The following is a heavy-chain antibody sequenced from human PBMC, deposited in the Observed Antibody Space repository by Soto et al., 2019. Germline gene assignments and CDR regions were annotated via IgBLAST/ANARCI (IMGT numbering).Heavy chain of an antibody. CDR1: GFTFGDYA. Sequence: SLRLSCTASGFTFGDYAMSWFRQAPGKGLEWVGFIRSKAYGGTTEYAASVKGRFTISRDDSKSIAYLQMNSLKTEDTAVYYCTRDWTSSSWYYYGMDVWGQGTTVTVSS. V-gene: IGHV3-49*03. CDR3: TRDWTSSSWYYYGMDV. J-gene: IGHJ6*02. D-gene: IGHD6-13*01. CDR2: IRSKAYGGTT.